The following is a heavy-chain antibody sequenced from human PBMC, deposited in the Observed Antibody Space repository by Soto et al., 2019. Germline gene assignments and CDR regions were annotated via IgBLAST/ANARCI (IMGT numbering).Heavy chain of an antibody. V-gene: IGHV4-59*01. CDR3: ARDRRRGYRGSSGFDP. D-gene: IGHD3-16*01. Sequence: SETLSLTCTVSDDSISSYYWSWIRQPPGKGLEWIGYIYFRGNTNYNPSLKSRVTISIDTSKNQFSLKLSSLTAADTAVYYCARDRRRGYRGSSGFDPWGQGTLVTVSS. CDR1: DDSISSYY. CDR2: IYFRGNT. J-gene: IGHJ5*02.